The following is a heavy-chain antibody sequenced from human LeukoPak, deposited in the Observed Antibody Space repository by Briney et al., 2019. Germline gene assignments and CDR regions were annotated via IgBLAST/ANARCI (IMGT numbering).Heavy chain of an antibody. CDR2: FYSGGRS. J-gene: IGHJ6*02. Sequence: SETLSLTCAVSGGSINNYYWSWIRQPPGKGLEWIGYFYSGGRSNFNPSLTSRVTISVDTSKNQFSLRLSSVTAADTAVYCCARHESSSTPGYFYGMDVWGQGTTVTVSS. D-gene: IGHD6-6*01. CDR3: ARHESSSTPGYFYGMDV. CDR1: GGSINNYY. V-gene: IGHV4-59*08.